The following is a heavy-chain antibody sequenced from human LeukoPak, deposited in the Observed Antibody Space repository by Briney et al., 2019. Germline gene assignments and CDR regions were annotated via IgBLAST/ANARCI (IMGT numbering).Heavy chain of an antibody. CDR1: GFTFSRHY. V-gene: IGHV3-74*01. J-gene: IGHJ5*01. CDR2: VNGVGTDK. D-gene: IGHD3-3*01. CDR3: TRGWDHYDFDS. Sequence: PGGSLRLSCAASGFTFSRHYMHWVRQAPGKGLVWVSRVNGVGTDKIYADSVKGRFTISRDNAKNTLYLQMNSLRVEDTAMYYCTRGWDHYDFDSWGQGVLVTVSS.